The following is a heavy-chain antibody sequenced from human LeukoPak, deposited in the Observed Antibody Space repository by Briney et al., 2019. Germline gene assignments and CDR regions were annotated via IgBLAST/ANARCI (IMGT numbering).Heavy chain of an antibody. CDR2: IKQDGSEK. D-gene: IGHD3-10*01. CDR1: GFTFSSYC. J-gene: IGHJ5*02. V-gene: IGHV3-7*01. Sequence: PGGSLRLSCAASGFTFSSYCMSWVRQAPGKGLEWVANIKQDGSEKYYVDSVKGRFTISRDNAKNSLYLQMNSLRAEDTAVYYCARDLSHYYGSANNWFDPWGQGTLVTVSS. CDR3: ARDLSHYYGSANNWFDP.